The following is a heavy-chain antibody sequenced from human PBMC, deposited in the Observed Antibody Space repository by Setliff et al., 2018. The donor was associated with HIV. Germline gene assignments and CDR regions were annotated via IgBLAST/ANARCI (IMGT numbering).Heavy chain of an antibody. D-gene: IGHD6-19*01. V-gene: IGHV4-39*07. CDR2: INHSGST. CDR3: ARPYSYSSGWYFPWRDYYYMDV. Sequence: SETLSLTCTVSGVSFGSSDYYRAWIRQPPGKGLEWIGEINHSGSTHYDPSLKSRFTISVDTSKNQFSLKVNSVTAADTAVYYCARPYSYSSGWYFPWRDYYYMDVWGKGTTVTVSS. J-gene: IGHJ6*03. CDR1: GVSFGSSDYY.